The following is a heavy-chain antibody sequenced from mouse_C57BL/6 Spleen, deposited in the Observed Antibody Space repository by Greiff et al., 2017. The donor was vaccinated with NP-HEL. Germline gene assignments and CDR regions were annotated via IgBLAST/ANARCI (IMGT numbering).Heavy chain of an antibody. J-gene: IGHJ1*03. CDR3: ARTVVPYWYFGV. Sequence: VQLQQSGAELARPGASVKLSCKASGYTFTSYGISWVKQRTGQGLEWIGEIYPRSGNNYYNEKFKGKGTLTEDKSSSTAYMELRSLTSEDSAVYFCARTVVPYWYFGVWGTGTTVTVSS. D-gene: IGHD1-1*01. CDR1: GYTFTSYG. V-gene: IGHV1-81*01. CDR2: IYPRSGNN.